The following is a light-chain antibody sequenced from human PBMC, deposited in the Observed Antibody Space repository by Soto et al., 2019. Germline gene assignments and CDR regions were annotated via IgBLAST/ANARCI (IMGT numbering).Light chain of an antibody. CDR1: SGDVGGYNY. J-gene: IGLJ1*01. CDR2: DVS. V-gene: IGLV2-14*01. Sequence: QSALTQPASVSGSPGQSITISCTGTSGDVGGYNYVSWYQQHPGKAPKLMIFDVSNRPSGVSNRFSGSKSGNTASLTISGLHDDDEADYCCSSYICISRWIFGAGTKVTVL. CDR3: SSYICISRWI.